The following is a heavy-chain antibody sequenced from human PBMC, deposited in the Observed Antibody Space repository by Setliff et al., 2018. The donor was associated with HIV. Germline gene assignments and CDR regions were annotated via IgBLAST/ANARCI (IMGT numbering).Heavy chain of an antibody. Sequence: PGGSLRLSCAASGFSFSDSHMTWIRQAPGKGLEWVSYISTTSSNTNYADSVKGRFTISRDNAKNSMDLQMNSLRADDTAIYYCASLAGWGQGTLVTVSS. CDR2: ISTTSSNT. J-gene: IGHJ4*02. V-gene: IGHV3-11*06. CDR3: ASLAG. CDR1: GFSFSDSH.